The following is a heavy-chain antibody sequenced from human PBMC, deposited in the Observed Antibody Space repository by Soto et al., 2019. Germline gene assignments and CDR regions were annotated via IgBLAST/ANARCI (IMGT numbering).Heavy chain of an antibody. CDR3: ARHLPYSSGWEFDY. D-gene: IGHD6-19*01. CDR1: GGSISSSSYY. CDR2: IYYSGST. V-gene: IGHV4-39*01. Sequence: QLQLQESGPGLVKPSETLSLTCTVSGGSISSSSYYWGWIRQPPGKGLEWIGSIYYSGSTYYNPSIKSRVTISVDTSKNQFSLKLSSVTAADTAVYYCARHLPYSSGWEFDYWGQGTLVTVSS. J-gene: IGHJ4*02.